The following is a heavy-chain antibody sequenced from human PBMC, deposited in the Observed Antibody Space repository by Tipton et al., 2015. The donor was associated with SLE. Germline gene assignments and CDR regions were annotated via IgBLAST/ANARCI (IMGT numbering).Heavy chain of an antibody. V-gene: IGHV3-48*03. Sequence: SLRLSCVASGFAFSGYEMNWVRQAPGKGLEWVSYISSGASTMYYGASVRGRFTVSRDNAKKSLYLAMNSLRVEDTAIYYCARDAGHCSCGSCYDYWGQGTLVTVSS. J-gene: IGHJ4*02. CDR3: ARDAGHCSCGSCYDY. CDR2: ISSGASTM. D-gene: IGHD2-15*01. CDR1: GFAFSGYE.